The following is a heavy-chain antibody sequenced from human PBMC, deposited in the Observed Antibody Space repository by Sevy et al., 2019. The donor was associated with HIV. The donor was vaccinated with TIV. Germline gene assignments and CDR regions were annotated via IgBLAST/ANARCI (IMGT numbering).Heavy chain of an antibody. CDR3: VRYRSGYYWYFDL. CDR1: GDSVSSNSAA. V-gene: IGHV6-1*01. Sequence: SQTLSLTCAISGDSVSSNSAAWTWIRQSPSRGLEWLGRTYNRAKWYSDYADSVKRPLTITPATSKNQISLQRHSVTPEDAAVYYCVRYRSGYYWYFDLWGRGTLVTVSS. CDR2: TYNRAKWYS. D-gene: IGHD5-12*01. J-gene: IGHJ2*01.